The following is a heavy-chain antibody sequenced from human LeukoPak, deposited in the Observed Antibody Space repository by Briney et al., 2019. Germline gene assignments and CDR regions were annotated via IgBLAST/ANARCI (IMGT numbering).Heavy chain of an antibody. CDR3: AREIGDYYDSSGYRTYYFDY. CDR2: IYTSGST. D-gene: IGHD3-22*01. J-gene: IGHJ4*02. Sequence: SETLSLTCTVSGGSISSYYWSWIRQPAGEGLEWIGRIYTSGSTNYNPSLKSRVTMSVDTSKNQISLKLSSVTAADTAVYYCAREIGDYYDSSGYRTYYFDYWGQGTLVTVSS. V-gene: IGHV4-4*07. CDR1: GGSISSYY.